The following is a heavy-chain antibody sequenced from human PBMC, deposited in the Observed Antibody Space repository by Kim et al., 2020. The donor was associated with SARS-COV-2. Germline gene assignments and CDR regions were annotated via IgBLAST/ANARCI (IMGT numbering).Heavy chain of an antibody. J-gene: IGHJ4*02. V-gene: IGHV3-30*03. CDR3: AGGYCTSTNCYYPPGN. CDR2: ISFDGSDK. Sequence: GGSLRLSCVGSGLTFSSEGIHWVRQAPGKGLEWVALISFDGSDKYYADSVKGRFTISRGNSKNTVCLQMNGLRAEDTAVYFCAGGYCTSTNCYYPPGNWGQGALVTVSS. D-gene: IGHD2-2*01. CDR1: GLTFSSEG.